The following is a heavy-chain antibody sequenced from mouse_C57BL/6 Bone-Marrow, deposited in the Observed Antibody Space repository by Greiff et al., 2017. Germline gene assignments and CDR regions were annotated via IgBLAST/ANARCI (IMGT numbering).Heavy chain of an antibody. Sequence: VQLQQPGAELVKPGASVKLSCKASGYTFTSYWMQWVKQRPGQGLEWIGEIDPSDSYTNYNQKFKGKATLTVDTSSSTAYMQLSSLTSEDSAVYYCARGYYYGSSVYYWGQGTTLTVSS. CDR1: GYTFTSYW. J-gene: IGHJ2*01. CDR3: ARGYYYGSSVYY. V-gene: IGHV1-50*01. CDR2: IDPSDSYT. D-gene: IGHD1-1*01.